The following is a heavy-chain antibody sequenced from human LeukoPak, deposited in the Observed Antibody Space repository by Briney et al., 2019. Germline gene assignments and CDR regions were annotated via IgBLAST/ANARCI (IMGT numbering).Heavy chain of an antibody. J-gene: IGHJ4*02. CDR1: GFTFSSYA. Sequence: GRSLRLSCAASGFTFSSYAMHWVRQAPGKGLEWGAVISYDGSNKYYADSVKGRFTIPRDNSKNTLYLQMNSLRAEDTAVYYCAKLAAPFDYWGQGTLVTVSS. CDR3: AKLAAPFDY. CDR2: ISYDGSNK. V-gene: IGHV3-30-3*02. D-gene: IGHD2-15*01.